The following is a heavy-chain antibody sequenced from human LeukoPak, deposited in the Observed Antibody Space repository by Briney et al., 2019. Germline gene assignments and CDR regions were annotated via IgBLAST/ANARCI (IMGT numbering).Heavy chain of an antibody. J-gene: IGHJ4*01. D-gene: IGHD3-16*02. Sequence: PSETLSLTCAVSVGYISSYYWTWIRQSPGKGLEWIGNVFYSGSTNYNPSLKSRVTISIDTSKNHFSLKLTSATAADTAVYFCASGTVSGVIAPHSFHYWGRGTLVTVSS. CDR3: ASGTVSGVIAPHSFHY. CDR1: VGYISSYY. CDR2: VFYSGST. V-gene: IGHV4-59*01.